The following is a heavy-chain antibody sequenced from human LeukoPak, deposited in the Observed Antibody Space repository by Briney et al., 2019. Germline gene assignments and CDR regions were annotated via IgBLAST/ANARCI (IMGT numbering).Heavy chain of an antibody. J-gene: IGHJ4*02. CDR3: ATGAGSYPSCGY. CDR1: GGSISSYY. CDR2: IYYSGST. D-gene: IGHD3-10*01. Sequence: PSETLSLTCTVSGGSISSYYWSWIRQPPGKGLEWIGYIYYSGSTNYNPSLKSRVTISVDTSKNQFSLKLSSVTAADTAVYYCATGAGSYPSCGYWGQGTLVTVSS. V-gene: IGHV4-59*01.